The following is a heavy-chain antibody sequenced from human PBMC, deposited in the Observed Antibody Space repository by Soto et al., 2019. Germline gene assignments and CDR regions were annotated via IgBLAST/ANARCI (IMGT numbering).Heavy chain of an antibody. Sequence: GGSLRLSCAASGFTFIDYAMTWVSQAPGKGLEWVSAVSGSGGSTYSADSVRGRFTISKDNSKNTLYLQMNSLRAEDTAVYYCAKSGGGSGTYYLDYWGQGTLVTVSS. CDR1: GFTFIDYA. CDR2: VSGSGGST. CDR3: AKSGGGSGTYYLDY. J-gene: IGHJ4*02. D-gene: IGHD3-10*01. V-gene: IGHV3-23*01.